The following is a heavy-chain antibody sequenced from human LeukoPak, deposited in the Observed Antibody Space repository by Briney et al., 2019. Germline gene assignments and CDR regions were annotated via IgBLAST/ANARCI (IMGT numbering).Heavy chain of an antibody. CDR3: ATEGGSGSYYGDDAFDM. CDR2: VKSKADDGTT. Sequence: GGSLRLSCEASGFSFTNTCMSWVRQAPGKGLEWVGRVKSKADDGTTDYAVPGQGRFTISTDDSKNTLSLQMTSLKTEDTAVYYCATEGGSGSYYGDDAFDMWGQGTMVTVSS. V-gene: IGHV3-15*01. D-gene: IGHD3-10*01. J-gene: IGHJ3*02. CDR1: GFSFTNTC.